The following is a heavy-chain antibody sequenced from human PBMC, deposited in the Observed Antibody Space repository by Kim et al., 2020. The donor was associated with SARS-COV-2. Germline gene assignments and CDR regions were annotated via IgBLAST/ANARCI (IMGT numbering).Heavy chain of an antibody. CDR3: ARDYVDTAMVFSYGMDV. D-gene: IGHD5-18*01. V-gene: IGHV4-59*01. CDR2: IYYSGST. J-gene: IGHJ6*02. CDR1: GGSISSYY. Sequence: SETLSLTCTVSGGSISSYYWSWIRQPPGKGLEWIGYIYYSGSTNYNPSLKSGVTISVDTSKNQFSLKLSSVTAADTAVYYCARDYVDTAMVFSYGMDVWGQGTTVTVSS.